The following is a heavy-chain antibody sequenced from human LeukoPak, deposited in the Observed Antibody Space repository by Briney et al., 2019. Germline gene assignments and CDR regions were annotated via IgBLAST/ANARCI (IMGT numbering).Heavy chain of an antibody. D-gene: IGHD2-15*01. Sequence: GGSLRLSCAASGFTFSSYSMNRVRQAPGKGLEWVSSISSSSSYIYYADSVKGRFTISRDNAKNSLYLQMNSLRAEDTAVYYCARLLGYCSGGSCFPVWGQGTMVTVSS. CDR2: ISSSSSYI. J-gene: IGHJ3*01. V-gene: IGHV3-21*01. CDR3: ARLLGYCSGGSCFPV. CDR1: GFTFSSYS.